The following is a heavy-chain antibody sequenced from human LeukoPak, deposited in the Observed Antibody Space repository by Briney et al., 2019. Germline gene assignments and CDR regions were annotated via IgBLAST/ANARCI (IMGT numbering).Heavy chain of an antibody. D-gene: IGHD6-6*01. Sequence: ASVKVSCKASRYTFTDYYMHWVRQAPGQGLEWMGWINPDSGGTNYAQKFQGRVTMTRDTSISTAYMELSGLRSDDTAVYYCARSPRLGQLVALPDYWGQGTLVTVSS. CDR1: RYTFTDYY. V-gene: IGHV1-2*02. CDR2: INPDSGGT. J-gene: IGHJ4*02. CDR3: ARSPRLGQLVALPDY.